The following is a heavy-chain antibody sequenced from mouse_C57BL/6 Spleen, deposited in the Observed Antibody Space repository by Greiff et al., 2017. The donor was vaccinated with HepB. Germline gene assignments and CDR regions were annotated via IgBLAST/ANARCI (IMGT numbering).Heavy chain of an antibody. Sequence: VKLQESGAELVRPGPSVKVSCKASGYAFTNYLIEWVKQRPGQGLEWIGVINPGSGGTNYNEKFKGKATLTADKSSSTAYMQLSSLTSEDSAVYFCAREDGYFHFDYWGQGTTLTVSS. J-gene: IGHJ2*01. CDR1: GYAFTNYL. V-gene: IGHV1-54*01. D-gene: IGHD2-3*01. CDR3: AREDGYFHFDY. CDR2: INPGSGGT.